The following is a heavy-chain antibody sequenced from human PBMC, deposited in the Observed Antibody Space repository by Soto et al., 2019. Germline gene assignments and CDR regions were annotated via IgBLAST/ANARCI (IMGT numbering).Heavy chain of an antibody. CDR2: IYYSGST. CDR3: ARALEYNWFDP. J-gene: IGHJ5*02. Sequence: PSETLSLTCTVSGGSISSYYWSWIRQPPGKGLEWIGYIYYSGSTNYNPSLKSRVTISVDTSKNQFSLKLSSVTAADTAVYYCARALEYNWFDPWGQGTLVTVYS. CDR1: GGSISSYY. V-gene: IGHV4-59*01.